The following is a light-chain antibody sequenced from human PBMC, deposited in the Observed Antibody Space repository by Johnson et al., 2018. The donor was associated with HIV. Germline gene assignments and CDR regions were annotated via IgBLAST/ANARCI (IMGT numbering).Light chain of an antibody. CDR1: SSNIGSNT. Sequence: QSVLTQPPSASGTPGQRVTISCSGSSSNIGSNTVNWYQQLPGTAPKLLIYENNKRPSGIPDRFSGSKSGTSATLGIAGLQTGDEADYYCGTWDKSLNTGAVFGTGTKVTVL. CDR2: ENN. V-gene: IGLV1-51*02. CDR3: GTWDKSLNTGAV. J-gene: IGLJ1*01.